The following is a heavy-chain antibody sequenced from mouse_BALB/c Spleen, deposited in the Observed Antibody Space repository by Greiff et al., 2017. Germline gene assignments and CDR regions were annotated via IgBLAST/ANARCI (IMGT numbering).Heavy chain of an antibody. J-gene: IGHJ3*01. D-gene: IGHD1-1*01. V-gene: IGHV7-1*02. CDR2: SRNKANDYTT. Sequence: EVMLVESGGGLVQPGGSLRLSCATSGFTFSDFYMEWVRQPPGKRLEWIAASRNKANDYTTEYSASVKGRFIVSRDTSQSILYLQMNALRAEDTAIYYCARDALTTVVAPFAYWGQGTLVTVSA. CDR3: ARDALTTVVAPFAY. CDR1: GFTFSDFY.